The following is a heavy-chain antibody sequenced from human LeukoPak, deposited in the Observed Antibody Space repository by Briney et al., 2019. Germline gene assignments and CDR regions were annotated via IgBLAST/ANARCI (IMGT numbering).Heavy chain of an antibody. J-gene: IGHJ5*02. D-gene: IGHD5-12*01. Sequence: PSETLSLTCTVSGYSFTGGHYWGWRRPPPRRGLGWIGIIFHAGNTYYNPSFKTRVTISVDTSKNQVSLRLSSVTASDTAVYYCARGRSPGYSAHDGIDPWGQGTLVTVSA. CDR1: GYSFTGGHY. CDR3: ARGRSPGYSAHDGIDP. CDR2: IFHAGNT. V-gene: IGHV4-38-2*02.